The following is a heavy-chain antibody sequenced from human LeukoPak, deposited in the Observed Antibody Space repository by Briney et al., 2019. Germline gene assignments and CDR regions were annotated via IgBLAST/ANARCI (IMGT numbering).Heavy chain of an antibody. CDR3: ARAQDTMIRGVGY. D-gene: IGHD3-10*01. CDR1: GYTFTSYY. J-gene: IGHJ4*02. CDR2: INPRGGST. V-gene: IGHV1-46*01. Sequence: ASVKVSCKASGYTFTSYYMYWVRQAPGQGLEWMGIINPRGGSTTYAQKFQGRVTMTRDTSTSTVYMELSSLRSEDTALYYCARAQDTMIRGVGYWGQGTLVTVSS.